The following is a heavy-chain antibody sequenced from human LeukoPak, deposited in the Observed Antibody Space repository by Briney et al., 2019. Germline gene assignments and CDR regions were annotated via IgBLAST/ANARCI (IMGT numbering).Heavy chain of an antibody. CDR3: ARWEGPYGMDV. V-gene: IGHV4-34*01. CDR1: GGSFSGYY. CDR2: INHSGST. Sequence: PSETLSLTSAVYGGSFSGYYWSWIRQPPGKGLEWIGEINHSGSTYYNPSLKSRVTISVDTSKNQFSLKLSSVTAADTAVYYCARWEGPYGMDVWGQGTTVTVSS. J-gene: IGHJ6*02. D-gene: IGHD1-26*01.